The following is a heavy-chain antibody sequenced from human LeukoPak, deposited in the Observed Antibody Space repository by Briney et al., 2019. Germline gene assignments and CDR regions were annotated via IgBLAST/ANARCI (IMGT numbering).Heavy chain of an antibody. V-gene: IGHV4-61*02. D-gene: IGHD4-23*01. CDR3: ARDPPQTTVVTGDAFDI. CDR2: IYTSGST. J-gene: IGHJ3*02. CDR1: GGSICSGSYY. Sequence: SQTLSLTXTVSGGSICSGSYYWSWIGQPAGKGLEWIGRIYTSGSTNYNLSLKSRVTISVDTSKNQFSLKLSSVTAADTAVYYCARDPPQTTVVTGDAFDIWGQGTMVTVSS.